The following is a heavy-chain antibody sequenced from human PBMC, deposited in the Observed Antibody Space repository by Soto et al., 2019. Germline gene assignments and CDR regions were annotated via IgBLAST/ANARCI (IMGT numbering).Heavy chain of an antibody. J-gene: IGHJ6*02. CDR1: GGTFSSYA. CDR3: GSQLKDYYYYYGMDV. CDR2: IIPIFGTA. D-gene: IGHD6-6*01. Sequence: QVQLVQSGAEVKKPGSSVKVSCKASGGTFSSYAISWVRQAPGQGLEWMGGIIPIFGTANYAQKFQGRVTIXXDXSXXTADMELSSLRSEDTAVYYCGSQLKDYYYYYGMDVWGQGTTVTVSS. V-gene: IGHV1-69*12.